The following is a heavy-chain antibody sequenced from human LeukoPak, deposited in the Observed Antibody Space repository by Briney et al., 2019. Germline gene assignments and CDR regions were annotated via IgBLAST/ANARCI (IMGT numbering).Heavy chain of an antibody. D-gene: IGHD2-2*01. Sequence: SETLSLTXTVSGGSIRSYYWSWIRQPPGKGLEWIGSIYYSGSTFHYNPSLKSRVAISIDTSKNQFSLSLSSVTAADTAVYYCASTNCSRSSCFGANWFDPWGQGTLVTVSS. J-gene: IGHJ5*02. CDR1: GGSIRSYY. CDR3: ASTNCSRSSCFGANWFDP. V-gene: IGHV4-59*08. CDR2: IYYSGSTF.